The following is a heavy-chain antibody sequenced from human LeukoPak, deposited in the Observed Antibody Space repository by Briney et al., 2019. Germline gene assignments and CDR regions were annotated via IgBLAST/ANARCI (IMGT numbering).Heavy chain of an antibody. CDR2: VSSDGSNK. CDR3: ARSDPQYYYDSSGYSYPLEFFQH. Sequence: GMSLRLSCAASGFTFSSYAMHWVRQAPGKGLEWVAVVSSDGSNKYYADSVKGRFTISGDNSNNTLFLQMNSLRAEDTAVYYCARSDPQYYYDSSGYSYPLEFFQHWGQGTLVTVSS. CDR1: GFTFSSYA. J-gene: IGHJ1*01. D-gene: IGHD3-22*01. V-gene: IGHV3-30-3*01.